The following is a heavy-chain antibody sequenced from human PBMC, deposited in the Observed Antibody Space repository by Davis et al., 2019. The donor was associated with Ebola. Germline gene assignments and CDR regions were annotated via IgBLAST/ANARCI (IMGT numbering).Heavy chain of an antibody. CDR1: GFTFSGSG. Sequence: GESLKISCAASGFTFSGSGIHWVRQASGKGLEWVGRVKRKANSYATAYAASVKGRFTISRDDSKNTAYPQMNRLTTEDTGLYYCAREGGSGRSWSYSFDYWGQGTPVTVSS. CDR2: VKRKANSYAT. J-gene: IGHJ4*02. D-gene: IGHD3-10*01. CDR3: AREGGSGRSWSYSFDY. V-gene: IGHV3-73*01.